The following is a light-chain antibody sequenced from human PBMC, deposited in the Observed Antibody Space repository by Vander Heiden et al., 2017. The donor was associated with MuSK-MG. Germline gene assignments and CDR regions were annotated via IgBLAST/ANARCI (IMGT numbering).Light chain of an antibody. Sequence: DIQMTQSPSSLSASVGDRVTITCTASQDISNYLNWYQQKPGKAPKLLIYDASNLETGVPSRFSGSGSGTDFTFTISSLQPEDIATYYCQQYDNLPSITFGQGTRLEIK. V-gene: IGKV1-33*01. J-gene: IGKJ5*01. CDR2: DAS. CDR3: QQYDNLPSIT. CDR1: QDISNY.